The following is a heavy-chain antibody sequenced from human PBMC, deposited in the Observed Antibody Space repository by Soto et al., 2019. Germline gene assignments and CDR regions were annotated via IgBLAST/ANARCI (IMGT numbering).Heavy chain of an antibody. CDR1: GFTFSSYA. Sequence: VQLLESGGGLVQPGGSLRLSCAASGFTFSSYAMSWVRQAPGKGLEWVSAISGSGGSKYYTDSVKGRFTISRDNSKNSLYLQMNSLRAEDTAVYYCAKVPGANFGGNSSDYWGQGTLVTVSS. D-gene: IGHD2-21*02. CDR3: AKVPGANFGGNSSDY. CDR2: ISGSGGSK. J-gene: IGHJ4*02. V-gene: IGHV3-23*01.